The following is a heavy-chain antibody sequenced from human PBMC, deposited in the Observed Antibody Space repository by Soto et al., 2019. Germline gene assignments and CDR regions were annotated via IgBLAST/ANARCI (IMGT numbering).Heavy chain of an antibody. J-gene: IGHJ4*02. CDR1: GFTFSNYG. V-gene: IGHV3-33*01. CDR3: ARDYSSYGPFDY. Sequence: PGGSLRLSCAASGFTFSNYGMHWARQAPGKGLEWVAAILYDGSTIYYADSVKGRFTISRDNAKNSLYLQMNSLRAEDTAVYYCARDYSSYGPFDYWGQGTLVTVSS. D-gene: IGHD5-18*01. CDR2: ILYDGSTI.